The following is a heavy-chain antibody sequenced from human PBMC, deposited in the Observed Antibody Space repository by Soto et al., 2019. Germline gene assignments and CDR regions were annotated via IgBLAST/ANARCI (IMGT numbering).Heavy chain of an antibody. CDR3: ARPTAASYLHY. J-gene: IGHJ4*02. CDR1: GDSFSGYY. Sequence: SETLSLTCAVHGDSFSGYYWSWIRQPPGKGLEWIGEINHSGSTTYSPSLKSRVTMSADTSKNQVSLKLSSVTAADTAVYFCARPTAASYLHYWSQGTLVTVSS. V-gene: IGHV4-34*01. CDR2: INHSGST. D-gene: IGHD2-15*01.